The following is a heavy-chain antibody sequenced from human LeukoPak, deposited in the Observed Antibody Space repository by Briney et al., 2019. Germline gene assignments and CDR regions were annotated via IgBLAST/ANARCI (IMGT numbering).Heavy chain of an antibody. Sequence: SQTLSLTCTVSGASINDYFWSWIRQSAGQGLEWIGRFHTSGATKYNPSLGSRVTISIDTSNNQFSLRLSSVTAADTAVYCARGDGNQESFDYWGQGTLVTVS. V-gene: IGHV4-4*07. J-gene: IGHJ4*02. CDR3: ARGDGNQESFDY. D-gene: IGHD1-14*01. CDR2: FHTSGAT. CDR1: GASINDYF.